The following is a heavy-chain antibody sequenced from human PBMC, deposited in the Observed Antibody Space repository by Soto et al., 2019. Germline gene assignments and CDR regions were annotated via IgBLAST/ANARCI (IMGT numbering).Heavy chain of an antibody. J-gene: IGHJ4*02. CDR2: INGDGSST. CDR3: ARTLGGSSSPY. CDR1: GFTFSSFW. Sequence: EVQLVESGGGLDQPGGSLRLSCAASGFTFSSFWMHWVRQAPEKGLLWVSRINGDGSSTNYADSVKGRFTISRDNAKNTLYLHMNSLRAEDTAVYYCARTLGGSSSPYWGQGTLVTVSS. V-gene: IGHV3-74*01. D-gene: IGHD6-13*01.